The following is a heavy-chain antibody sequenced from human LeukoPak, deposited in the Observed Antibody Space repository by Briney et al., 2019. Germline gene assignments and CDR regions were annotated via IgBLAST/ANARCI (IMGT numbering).Heavy chain of an antibody. Sequence: GSLRLSCAASGFTFRSYSMNWVRQAPGKGLEWIGEIYHSGSTNYNPPLKSRVTISVDKSKNQFSLKVSSVTAADTAMYYCTRAPPYGSGWSKGVLDYWGQGTLVTVSS. V-gene: IGHV4-4*02. CDR1: GFTFRSYSM. J-gene: IGHJ4*02. CDR2: IYHSGST. D-gene: IGHD6-19*01. CDR3: TRAPPYGSGWSKGVLDY.